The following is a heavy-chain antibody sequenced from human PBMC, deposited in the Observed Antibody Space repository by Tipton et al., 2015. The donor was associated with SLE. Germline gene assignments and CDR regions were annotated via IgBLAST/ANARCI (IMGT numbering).Heavy chain of an antibody. CDR3: ARVLSSSSDY. J-gene: IGHJ4*02. CDR1: GGSISSYY. CDR2: IYYSGNT. V-gene: IGHV4-59*01. D-gene: IGHD6-6*01. Sequence: TLSLTCTVSGGSISSYYWIWIRQPPGKGLEWIGCIYYSGNTNYNPSLKSRVTISVDTSKNQFSLKLSSVTAADTAVYYCARVLSSSSDYWGQGTLVTVSS.